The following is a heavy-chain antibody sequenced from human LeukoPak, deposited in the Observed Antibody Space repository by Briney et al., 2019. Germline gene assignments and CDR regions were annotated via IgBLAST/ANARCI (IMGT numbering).Heavy chain of an antibody. Sequence: GESLRLSCAASGLTLSKYGIHWVRQAPGKGLKWVAVVSYDGSNKNYIDSMKGRFIISRDNYNSTVYLQMNSLRAEDTAVYYCATSTAGYCSGRICSPYYFHYGINVWGPGTTVVVSS. CDR1: GLTLSKYG. CDR3: ATSTAGYCSGRICSPYYFHYGINV. V-gene: IGHV3-30*03. J-gene: IGHJ6*01. CDR2: VSYDGSNK. D-gene: IGHD2-15*01.